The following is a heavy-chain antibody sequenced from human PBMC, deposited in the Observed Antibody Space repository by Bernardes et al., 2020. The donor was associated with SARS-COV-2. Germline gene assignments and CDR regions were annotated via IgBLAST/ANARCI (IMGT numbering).Heavy chain of an antibody. V-gene: IGHV1-2*06. CDR1: GYSFTGYY. Sequence: ASVKVSCKASGYSFTGYYMHWVRQAPGQGLECMGRINPNSGGTNYAQKFQGRVTMTRDTSISTAYMELSRLRSDDTAVYYCAREPYCTGGVCHHLDAFDIWGQGTMVTVSS. CDR3: AREPYCTGGVCHHLDAFDI. D-gene: IGHD2-8*02. J-gene: IGHJ3*02. CDR2: INPNSGGT.